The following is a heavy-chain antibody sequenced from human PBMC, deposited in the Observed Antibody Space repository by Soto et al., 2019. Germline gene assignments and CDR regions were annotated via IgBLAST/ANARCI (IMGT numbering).Heavy chain of an antibody. D-gene: IGHD6-13*01. CDR3: ACGGTASGTIRY. CDR1: GFTFDSYT. V-gene: IGHV3-21*03. J-gene: IGHJ4*01. Sequence: EVQLVESGGGLVKPGGSLRLSCAASGFTFDSYTMNWVRQAPGKGLEWVSSIGPSSNAIYYADSVKVRFTISRDNAKITLYLKMTSLRGEDTAVYQCACGGTASGTIRYRGHGTLVTVSP. CDR2: IGPSSNAI.